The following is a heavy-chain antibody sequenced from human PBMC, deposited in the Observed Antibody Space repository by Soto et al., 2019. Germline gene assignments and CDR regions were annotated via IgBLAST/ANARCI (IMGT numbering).Heavy chain of an antibody. D-gene: IGHD2-15*01. CDR2: ISAYNGNT. V-gene: IGHV1-18*04. CDR3: AREASQVVLGAAPFDX. Sequence: ASVKVSSKASGYTFTSYGISWVRQAPGQGLEWMGWISAYNGNTNYARKLQGRVTMTTDTSTSTAYMELRSLRSDDTAVYYCAREASQVVLGAAPFDXWGQVTLVTVSX. CDR1: GYTFTSYG. J-gene: IGHJ5*02.